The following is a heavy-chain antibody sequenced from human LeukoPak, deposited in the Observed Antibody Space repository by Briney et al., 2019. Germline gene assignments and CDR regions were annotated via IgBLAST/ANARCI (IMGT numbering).Heavy chain of an antibody. Sequence: GASVKVSCKASGGTFSSYAISWVRQAPGQGLEWMGGIIPIFGTANYAQKFQGRVTITADESTSTAYMELSSLRSEDTAVYYCAREYGDTIPTFDYWGQGTLVTVSS. D-gene: IGHD4-17*01. CDR3: AREYGDTIPTFDY. CDR1: GGTFSSYA. V-gene: IGHV1-69*13. CDR2: IIPIFGTA. J-gene: IGHJ4*02.